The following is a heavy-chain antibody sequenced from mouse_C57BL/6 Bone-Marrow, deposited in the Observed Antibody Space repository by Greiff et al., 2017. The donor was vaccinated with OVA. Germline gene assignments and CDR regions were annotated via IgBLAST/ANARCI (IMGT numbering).Heavy chain of an antibody. CDR3: ARHGDYDAYFDV. D-gene: IGHD2-4*01. V-gene: IGHV1-18*01. Sequence: EVQRVESGPELVKPGASVKIPCKASGYTFTDYNMDWVKQSHGKSLEWIGDINPNNGGTIYNQKFKGKATLTVDKSSSTAYMELRSLTSEDTAVYYCARHGDYDAYFDVWGTGTTVTVSS. CDR1: GYTFTDYN. CDR2: INPNNGGT. J-gene: IGHJ1*03.